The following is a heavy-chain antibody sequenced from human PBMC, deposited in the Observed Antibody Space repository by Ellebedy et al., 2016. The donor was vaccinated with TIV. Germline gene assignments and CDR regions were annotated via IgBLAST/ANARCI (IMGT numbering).Heavy chain of an antibody. Sequence: GGSLRLXCAASGFTFSSYWMHWVRQAPGKGLEWVANIKQDGSVKKYVDSVKGRFTISRDKGKNSLYLQMNSLRGEDTAVYYCAREVGGGGAYWGQGTLVTVSS. D-gene: IGHD2-21*01. CDR3: AREVGGGGAY. CDR2: IKQDGSVK. J-gene: IGHJ4*02. CDR1: GFTFSSYW. V-gene: IGHV3-7*01.